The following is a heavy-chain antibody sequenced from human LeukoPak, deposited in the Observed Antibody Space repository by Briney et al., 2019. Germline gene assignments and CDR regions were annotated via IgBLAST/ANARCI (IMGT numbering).Heavy chain of an antibody. V-gene: IGHV4-39*01. Sequence: SETLSPTCTVSGGSISSSSYYWVWIRQPPGKGLEWIGSLYYSGSTYYNPSLKSRVTISVDTSKNQFSLKLSSVTAADTAVYYCARQATVTTDYWGQGTLVTVSS. J-gene: IGHJ4*02. CDR1: GGSISSSSYY. CDR2: LYYSGST. D-gene: IGHD4-11*01. CDR3: ARQATVTTDY.